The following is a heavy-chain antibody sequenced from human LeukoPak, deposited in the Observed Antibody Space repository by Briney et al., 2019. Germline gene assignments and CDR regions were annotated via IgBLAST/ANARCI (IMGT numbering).Heavy chain of an antibody. Sequence: GGSLRLSCAASGFTFSSYSMNWVRQAPGKGLVWVSSISSSSSYIYYADSVKGRFTISRDNAKNSLYLQMNSLRAEDTAVYYCARDLNTVTTYYFDYWGQGTLVTVSS. D-gene: IGHD4-17*01. CDR3: ARDLNTVTTYYFDY. V-gene: IGHV3-21*01. J-gene: IGHJ4*02. CDR1: GFTFSSYS. CDR2: ISSSSSYI.